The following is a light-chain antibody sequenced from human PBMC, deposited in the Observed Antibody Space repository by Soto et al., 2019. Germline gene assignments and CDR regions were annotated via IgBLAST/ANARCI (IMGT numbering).Light chain of an antibody. CDR3: CSYAGTYSYA. CDR2: DVR. J-gene: IGLJ1*01. Sequence: LTQPRSVSGSPGQSVTISCTGTSSDVGGYNYVSWYQQHPGKAPKLMIYDVRKWPSGVPDRFSGSKFGNTASLTISGLQAEDEADYYCCSYAGTYSYAFGTGTKVTVL. CDR1: SSDVGGYNY. V-gene: IGLV2-11*01.